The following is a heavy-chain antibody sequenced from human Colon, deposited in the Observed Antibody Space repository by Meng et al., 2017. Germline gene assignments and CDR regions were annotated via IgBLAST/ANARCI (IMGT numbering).Heavy chain of an antibody. J-gene: IGHJ4*02. V-gene: IGHV3-33*01. CDR2: IWFDGSNG. CDR1: GFTFSSYG. CDR3: ARDGGLGFDY. D-gene: IGHD6-19*01. Sequence: GESLKISCAASGFTFSSYGMHWVRQAPGKGLEWVAIIWFDGSNGYYADSVKGRFTISRDNSKNTLYLQMTSLRAADTAVYYCARDGGLGFDYWGQGTRVTGYS.